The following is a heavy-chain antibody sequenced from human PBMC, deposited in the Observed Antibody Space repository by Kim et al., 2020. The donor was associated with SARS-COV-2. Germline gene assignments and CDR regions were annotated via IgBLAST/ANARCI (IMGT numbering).Heavy chain of an antibody. J-gene: IGHJ5*02. Sequence: GSTYYPDTVKGRFTISRDNSKNTLYLQMNSLRAEDPAVYYCARDSGYYVSWGQGTLVTVSS. CDR3: ARDSGYYVS. V-gene: IGHV3-53*01. CDR2: GST. D-gene: IGHD3-22*01.